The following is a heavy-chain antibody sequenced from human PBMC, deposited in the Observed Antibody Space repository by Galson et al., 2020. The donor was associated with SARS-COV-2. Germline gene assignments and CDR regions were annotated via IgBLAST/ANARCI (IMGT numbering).Heavy chain of an antibody. Sequence: SGFTFSSYAMSWVRQAPGKGLEWVSAISGSGGSTYYADSVKGRFTISRDNSKNTLYLQMNSLRAEDTAVYYCAKVFGAGLLWFGELRRERYFDYWGQGTLVTVSA. D-gene: IGHD3-10*01. CDR1: GFTFSSYA. J-gene: IGHJ4*02. CDR2: ISGSGGST. CDR3: AKVFGAGLLWFGELRRERYFDY. V-gene: IGHV3-23*01.